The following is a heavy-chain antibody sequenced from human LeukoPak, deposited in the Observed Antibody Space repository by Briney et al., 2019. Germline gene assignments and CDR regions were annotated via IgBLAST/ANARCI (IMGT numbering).Heavy chain of an antibody. CDR1: GGSISSYY. CDR2: IYYSGST. V-gene: IGHV4-59*01. CDR3: ARDRWFDP. Sequence: SETLSLTCTVSGGSISSYYWSWIRQPPGKGLEWIGYIYYSGSTNYNPSLKSRVTISVDTSKNQFSLKLSSVPAADTAVYYCARDRWFDPWGQGTLVTVSS. J-gene: IGHJ5*02.